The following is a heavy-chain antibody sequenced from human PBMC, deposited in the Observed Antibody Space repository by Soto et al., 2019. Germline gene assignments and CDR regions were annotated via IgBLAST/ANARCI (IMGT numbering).Heavy chain of an antibody. CDR1: GFTFSSYA. V-gene: IGHV3-23*01. Sequence: EVQLLESGGDLVQPGGSLRLSCAASGFTFSSYAMSWVRQAPGKGLEWVSAISGSGGSTYYADSVKGRFTISRDNSKNTLYLQMNSLRAEDTAVYYCAKDRGRGAYCGGDCYDAFDIWGQGTMVTVSS. D-gene: IGHD2-21*01. CDR2: ISGSGGST. J-gene: IGHJ3*02. CDR3: AKDRGRGAYCGGDCYDAFDI.